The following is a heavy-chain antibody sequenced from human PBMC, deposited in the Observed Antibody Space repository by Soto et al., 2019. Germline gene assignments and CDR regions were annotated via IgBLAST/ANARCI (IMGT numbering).Heavy chain of an antibody. CDR3: ARGALEWFDP. D-gene: IGHD1-1*01. CDR1: GGSTSSSSYL. V-gene: IGHV4-61*05. J-gene: IGHJ5*02. Sequence: LQDLSLTRTVSGGSTSSSSYLLGCIRQPPGKGLEWIGYIYYSGSTNYNPSLKSRVTISVDTSKNQFSLKLSSVTAADTAVYYCARGALEWFDPWGQGTLVTVSS. CDR2: IYYSGST.